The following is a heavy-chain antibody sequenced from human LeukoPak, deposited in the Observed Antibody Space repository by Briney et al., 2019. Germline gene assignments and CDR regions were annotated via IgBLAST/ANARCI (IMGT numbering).Heavy chain of an antibody. CDR1: GGSISSGGYS. CDR2: VYYGRSP. D-gene: IGHD6-25*01. J-gene: IGHJ4*02. V-gene: IGHV4-39*02. CDR3: ARSSGTGTFSY. Sequence: SETLSLTCAVSGGSISSGGYSWAWIRQPPGKGLEWIGSVYYGRSPYFNPSLESRATISVDTSKNHFSLKVSSVTAADTAVYYCARSSGTGTFSYWGQGTLVTVSS.